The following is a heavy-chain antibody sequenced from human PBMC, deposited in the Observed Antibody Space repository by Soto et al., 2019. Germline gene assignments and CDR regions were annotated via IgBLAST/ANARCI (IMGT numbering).Heavy chain of an antibody. J-gene: IGHJ6*02. CDR3: ARATKRLHYYYYGMDV. CDR1: GYTFTSYG. Sequence: ASVKVSCKASGYTFTSYGISWVRQAPGQGLEWMGWISAYNGNTNYAQKLQGRVTMTTDTSTSTAYMELKSLRSDDTAVYYCARATKRLHYYYYGMDVWGQGTTVTSP. CDR2: ISAYNGNT. D-gene: IGHD1-26*01. V-gene: IGHV1-18*01.